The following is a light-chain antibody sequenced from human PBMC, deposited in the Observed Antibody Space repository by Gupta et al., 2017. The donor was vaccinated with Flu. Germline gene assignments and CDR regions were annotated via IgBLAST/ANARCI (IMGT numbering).Light chain of an antibody. Sequence: QSALTQPASVSGSPGQSITISCTGTSNDIGRYNYVSWYQHHPGKAPKLIIYEVTDRPSGISDRFSGSKSGNTASLTISGLQADDEAHYYCCSFTSTSTPLVFGGGTKLTV. CDR3: CSFTSTSTPLV. V-gene: IGLV2-14*01. J-gene: IGLJ2*01. CDR1: SNDIGRYNY. CDR2: EVT.